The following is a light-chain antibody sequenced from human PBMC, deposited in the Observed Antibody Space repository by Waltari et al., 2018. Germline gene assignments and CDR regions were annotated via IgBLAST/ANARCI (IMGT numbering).Light chain of an antibody. V-gene: IGKV1-39*01. CDR1: ENIDNY. CDR2: AAS. Sequence: DIQMTQSPSSLSASVGDRVTITCRASENIDNYLNWYQQRPGKAPKLLIYAASSLRSGVPSRFSGSRSGTDFTLTISSLQPEDFATYYCQQSYSTPRYTFGQGTNLEIK. J-gene: IGKJ2*01. CDR3: QQSYSTPRYT.